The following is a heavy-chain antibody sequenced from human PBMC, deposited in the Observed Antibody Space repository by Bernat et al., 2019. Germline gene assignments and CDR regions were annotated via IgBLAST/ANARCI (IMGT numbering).Heavy chain of an antibody. Sequence: VQLVQSGAEVKKPGASVKVSCKASGYTFTSYGISWVRQAPGQGLEWMGWISAYNGNTNYAQKLQGRVTMTTDTSTSTAYMELRSLRSDDTAVYYCARENYSSGYYYGVRVFDYWGQGTLVTVSS. CDR2: ISAYNGNT. V-gene: IGHV1-18*01. D-gene: IGHD3-22*01. J-gene: IGHJ4*02. CDR3: ARENYSSGYYYGVRVFDY. CDR1: GYTFTSYG.